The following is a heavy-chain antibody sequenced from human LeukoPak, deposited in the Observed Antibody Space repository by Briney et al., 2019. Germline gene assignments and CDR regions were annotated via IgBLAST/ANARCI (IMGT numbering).Heavy chain of an antibody. CDR2: IYYSGST. CDR3: ARRGEYSGSPLDY. V-gene: IGHV4-59*12. D-gene: IGHD5-12*01. CDR1: GGSISSYY. J-gene: IGHJ4*02. Sequence: PSETLSLTCTVSGGSISSYYWSWIRQPPGKGLEWIGYIYYSGSTNYNPSLKSRVTISVDTSKNQFSLKLSSVTAADTAVYYCARRGEYSGSPLDYWGQGTLVTVSS.